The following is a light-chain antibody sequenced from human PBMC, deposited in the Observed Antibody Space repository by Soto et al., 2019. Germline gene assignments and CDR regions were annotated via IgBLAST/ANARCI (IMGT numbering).Light chain of an antibody. V-gene: IGLV3-1*01. CDR2: QDT. Sequence: SYELTQPPSVSVSPGQTASITCSGDKLGDKFASWYQQRPGQSPVLVIYQDTKRPSGIPERFSGSSSGNTATLTIRGTQAMDEADYYCCSFAATYTLYVFGIGTKLTVL. J-gene: IGLJ1*01. CDR1: KLGDKF. CDR3: CSFAATYTLYV.